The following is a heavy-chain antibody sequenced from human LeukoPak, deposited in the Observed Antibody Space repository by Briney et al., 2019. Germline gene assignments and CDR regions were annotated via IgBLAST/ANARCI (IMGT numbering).Heavy chain of an antibody. CDR3: ASYYYCSGGSCYSNPDAFDI. CDR2: ITSSSSYI. V-gene: IGHV3-21*01. J-gene: IGHJ3*02. CDR1: GFTVSSNY. Sequence: GGSLRLSCAASGFTVSSNYMSWVRQAPGKGLEWVSSITSSSSYIYYADSVKGRFTISRDNAKNSLYLQMNSLRAEDTAVYYCASYYYCSGGSCYSNPDAFDIWGQGTMVTV. D-gene: IGHD2-15*01.